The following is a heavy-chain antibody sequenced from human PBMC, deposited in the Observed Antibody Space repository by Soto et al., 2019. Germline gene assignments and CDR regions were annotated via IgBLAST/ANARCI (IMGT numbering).Heavy chain of an antibody. CDR1: GFTFSSYS. CDR3: ARSQGSSTSLEIYYYYYYGMDV. J-gene: IGHJ6*02. CDR2: ISSSSSTI. Sequence: GGSLRLSCAASGFTFSSYSMNWVRQAPGKGLEWVSYISSSSSTIYYADSVKGRFTISRDNAKNSLYLQMNSLRDEDTAVYYCARSQGSSTSLEIYYYYYYGMDVWGQGTTVTVSS. V-gene: IGHV3-48*02. D-gene: IGHD2-2*01.